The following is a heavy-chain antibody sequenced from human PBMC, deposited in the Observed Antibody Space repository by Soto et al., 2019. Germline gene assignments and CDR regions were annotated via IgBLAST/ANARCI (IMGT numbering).Heavy chain of an antibody. J-gene: IGHJ4*02. V-gene: IGHV4-59*01. CDR2: IYDSGTT. CDR1: GGSITSDY. Sequence: PSETLALTCTVSGGSITSDYWSWIRQSPGKGLEWIGYIYDSGTTNYNPSLKSRVTISVDTSKNQFSLNLRSVTAADTAVYYCARDVYASGSDYWGQGTLVTVSS. CDR3: ARDVYASGSDY. D-gene: IGHD3-10*01.